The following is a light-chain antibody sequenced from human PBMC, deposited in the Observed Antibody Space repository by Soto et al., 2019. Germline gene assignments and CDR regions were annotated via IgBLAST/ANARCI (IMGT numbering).Light chain of an antibody. V-gene: IGKV2-28*01. CDR1: QSLLDSNGFHY. J-gene: IGKJ1*01. CDR2: LGS. Sequence: DIVMTQSPLSLPVTPGESASISCRASQSLLDSNGFHYLDWYLQRPGQSPQLLIYLGSNRASGVPDRFSGSGSGTVFTLKISRVEAEDVGVYYCMQGLQTPWTFGQGTKVDIK. CDR3: MQGLQTPWT.